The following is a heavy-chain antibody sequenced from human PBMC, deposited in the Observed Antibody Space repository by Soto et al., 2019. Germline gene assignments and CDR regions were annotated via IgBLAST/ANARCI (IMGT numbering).Heavy chain of an antibody. CDR1: GGSISSSSYY. J-gene: IGHJ4*02. V-gene: IGHV4-39*07. CDR3: ARDKITGLFDY. Sequence: SETLSLTCSVSGGSISSSSYYWGWIRQPPGKGLEWIGSIFYSGSTNYNPSLKSRVTISVDTSKNQFSLKLTSVTAADTAVYYCARDKITGLFDYWGQGTLVTVSS. CDR2: IFYSGST. D-gene: IGHD2-8*02.